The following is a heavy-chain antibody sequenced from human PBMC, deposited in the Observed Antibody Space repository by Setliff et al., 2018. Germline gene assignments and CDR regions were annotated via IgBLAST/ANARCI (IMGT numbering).Heavy chain of an antibody. Sequence: PGGSLRLSCVGSGFMFSSTDMSWVRQAPGKGLEWVSHISPTSYNKYYADSVTGRFTISRDNVKNVVYLDMDRLRAEDTAVYYCATVETSGASLDSWGQGTLVTSPQ. CDR2: ISPTSYNK. V-gene: IGHV3-48*01. J-gene: IGHJ5*02. CDR1: GFMFSSTD. D-gene: IGHD3-3*01. CDR3: ATVETSGASLDS.